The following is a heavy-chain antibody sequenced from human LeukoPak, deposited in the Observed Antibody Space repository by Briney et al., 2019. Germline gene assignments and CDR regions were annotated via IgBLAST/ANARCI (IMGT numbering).Heavy chain of an antibody. V-gene: IGHV3-23*01. D-gene: IGHD1-26*01. CDR1: GFTFSKEG. Sequence: GGSLRLSCADSGFTFSKEGMSWVRQAPGKGLEWVSTVNDNGANTHYADSVKGRFTISRDNSRNTLLLEMNSLRVDDTALYYCTKGDGGYYPIDNWGQGTLVIVSS. CDR2: VNDNGANT. J-gene: IGHJ4*02. CDR3: TKGDGGYYPIDN.